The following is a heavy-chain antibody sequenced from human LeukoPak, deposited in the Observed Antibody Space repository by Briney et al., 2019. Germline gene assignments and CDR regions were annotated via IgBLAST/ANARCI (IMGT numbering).Heavy chain of an antibody. D-gene: IGHD1-26*01. CDR1: GDSVSSNSAA. J-gene: IGHJ3*02. Sequence: SQTLSLTCAISGDSVSSNSAAWNWIRQSPSRGLEWLGRTYYRSKWYNDYAVSVKSRITINPDTSKNQFSLQLNSVTPEDTAVYYCARTGVEGELLVSPQAFDIWGQGTMVTVSS. CDR3: ARTGVEGELLVSPQAFDI. CDR2: TYYRSKWYN. V-gene: IGHV6-1*01.